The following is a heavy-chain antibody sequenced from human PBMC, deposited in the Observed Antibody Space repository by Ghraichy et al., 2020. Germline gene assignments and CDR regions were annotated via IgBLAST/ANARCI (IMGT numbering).Heavy chain of an antibody. CDR2: IYPGDSDT. V-gene: IGHV5-51*01. D-gene: IGHD2-15*01. Sequence: GESLNISCKGSGYSFTSYWIGWVRQMPGKGLEWMGIIYPGDSDTRYSPSFQGQVTISADKSISTAYLQWSSLKASDTAMYYCARHNVGYCSGGSCDNWFDPWGQGTLITVSS. CDR3: ARHNVGYCSGGSCDNWFDP. CDR1: GYSFTSYW. J-gene: IGHJ5*02.